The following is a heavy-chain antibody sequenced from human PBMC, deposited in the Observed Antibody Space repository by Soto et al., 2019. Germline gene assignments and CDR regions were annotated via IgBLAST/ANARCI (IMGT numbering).Heavy chain of an antibody. CDR1: EFTFSDYY. CDR2: ISSSGSHT. V-gene: IGHV3-11*05. D-gene: IGHD2-15*01. J-gene: IGHJ4*02. Sequence: PGGSLRLSCAASEFTFSDYYMTWIRQAPGKGLEGVSYISSSGSHTNYADSVKGRFTISRDNTKNSLYLQMNSLRAEDTAVYYCSRGPLGYCSGTNCYQQTLDCWGQGTLVTVSS. CDR3: SRGPLGYCSGTNCYQQTLDC.